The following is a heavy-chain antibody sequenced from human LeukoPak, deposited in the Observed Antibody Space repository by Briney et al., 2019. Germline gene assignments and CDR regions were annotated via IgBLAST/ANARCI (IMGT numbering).Heavy chain of an antibody. D-gene: IGHD5-24*01. V-gene: IGHV3-48*01. CDR1: GFTFSTYC. J-gene: IGHJ4*02. CDR3: ARDYKYAFDN. Sequence: GGSLRLSCAASGFTFSTYCMSWVRQAPGKGLEWISYIGIDSGNTNYADSVKGRFTISGDKAKNPLYLQMNSLRVEDTAVYYCARDYKYAFDNWGQGTLVTVSS. CDR2: IGIDSGNT.